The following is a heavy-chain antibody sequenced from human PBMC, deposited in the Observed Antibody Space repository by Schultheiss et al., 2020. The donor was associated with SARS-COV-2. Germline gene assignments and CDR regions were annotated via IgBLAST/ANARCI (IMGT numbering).Heavy chain of an antibody. J-gene: IGHJ5*02. CDR3: ARGVGFGYQITMVQGVIIPRRWFDP. CDR1: GGSISSSNW. V-gene: IGHV4-4*02. CDR2: IYYSGST. Sequence: SETLSLTCAVSGGSISSSNWWSWVRQPPGKGLEWIGYIYYSGSTNYNPSLKSRVTISVDTCKNQFSLKLISVTAADTAVYYCARGVGFGYQITMVQGVIIPRRWFDPWGQGTLVTVSS. D-gene: IGHD3-10*01.